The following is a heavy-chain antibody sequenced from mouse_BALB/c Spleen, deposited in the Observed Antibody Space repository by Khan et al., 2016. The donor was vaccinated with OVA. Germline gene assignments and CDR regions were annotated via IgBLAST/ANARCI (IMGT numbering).Heavy chain of an antibody. CDR1: GYTFTTAG. CDR3: ASGYGYGWYCDV. Sequence: QIQLVQSEPELKKPGETVRISCKASGYTFTTAGMQWVQKMPGKGLKWIGWINTHSGVPKYAEDFKGRFAFSLETSASTAYLQITNLKNEDTATYFCASGYGYGWYCDVWGAGTTGTVSS. CDR2: INTHSGVP. V-gene: IGHV9-4*02. J-gene: IGHJ1*01. D-gene: IGHD2-2*01.